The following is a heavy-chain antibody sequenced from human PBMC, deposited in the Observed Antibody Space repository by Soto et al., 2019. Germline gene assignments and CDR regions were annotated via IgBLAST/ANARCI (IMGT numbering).Heavy chain of an antibody. Sequence: ASVKVSCKASGYTFTSYGISWVRQAPGQGLEWMGWISAYNGNTNYAQKLQGRVTMTTDTSTSTAYMELRSLRSDDTAVYYCARDPPLLWFGESETNWFDPWGQGTLVTVSS. CDR3: ARDPPLLWFGESETNWFDP. D-gene: IGHD3-10*01. J-gene: IGHJ5*02. CDR2: ISAYNGNT. CDR1: GYTFTSYG. V-gene: IGHV1-18*01.